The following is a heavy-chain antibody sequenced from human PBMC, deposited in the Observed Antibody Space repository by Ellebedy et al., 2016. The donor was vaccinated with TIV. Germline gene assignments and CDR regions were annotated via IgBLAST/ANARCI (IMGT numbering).Heavy chain of an antibody. CDR2: ISGSGGGT. CDR1: GFTFSSYA. D-gene: IGHD3-22*01. V-gene: IGHV3-23*01. J-gene: IGHJ4*02. CDR3: AKDLYYYDTIGYDY. Sequence: GESLKISCAASGFTFSSYAMSWVRQAPGKGLEWVSAISGSGGGTYYAVSVKGRFTISRDNSKNTLYLQMDSLRAEDTAVYYCAKDLYYYDTIGYDYWGQGTLVTVSS.